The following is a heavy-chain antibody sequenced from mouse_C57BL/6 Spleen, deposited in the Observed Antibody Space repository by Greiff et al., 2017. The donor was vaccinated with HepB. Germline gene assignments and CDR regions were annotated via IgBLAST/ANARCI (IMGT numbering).Heavy chain of an antibody. Sequence: EVQLQQSGPELVKPGASVKISCKASGYTFTDYYMNWVKQSHGKSLEWIGDINPNNGGTSYNQKFKGKATLTVDKSSSTAYMELRSLTSEDSAVYYCARWDDYDVDSRFAYWGQGTLVTVSA. V-gene: IGHV1-26*01. J-gene: IGHJ3*01. D-gene: IGHD2-4*01. CDR3: ARWDDYDVDSRFAY. CDR2: INPNNGGT. CDR1: GYTFTDYY.